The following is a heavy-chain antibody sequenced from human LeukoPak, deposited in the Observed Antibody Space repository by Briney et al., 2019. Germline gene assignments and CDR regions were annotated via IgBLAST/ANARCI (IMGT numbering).Heavy chain of an antibody. J-gene: IGHJ3*02. Sequence: GSLRLSCAASGFSFSVHTMHWFRQAPAKGLEGVSYISSSGSTIYYAASVKGRFTISRENAKHSLYLQMNSLRAEDTAVYYCARDPEGYCSGGSCYADAFDIWGQGTMVTVSS. V-gene: IGHV3-48*04. CDR1: GFSFSVHT. D-gene: IGHD2-15*01. CDR3: ARDPEGYCSGGSCYADAFDI. CDR2: ISSSGSTI.